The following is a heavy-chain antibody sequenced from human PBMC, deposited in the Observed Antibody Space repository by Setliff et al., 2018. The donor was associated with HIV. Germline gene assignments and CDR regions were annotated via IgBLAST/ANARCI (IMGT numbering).Heavy chain of an antibody. V-gene: IGHV1-8*01. CDR2: MNPDSGNT. D-gene: IGHD3-10*01. CDR1: GYTFSSYD. CDR3: ARVPPRWFGQLLYLQAFDH. J-gene: IGHJ4*02. Sequence: ASVKVSCKASGYTFSSYDINWVRQGTGQGLQWMGWMNPDSGNTGSAQNFQGRITMTRSTSTSTAYMELSSLRSGDTAVYYCARVPPRWFGQLLYLQAFDHWGQGTLVTVSS.